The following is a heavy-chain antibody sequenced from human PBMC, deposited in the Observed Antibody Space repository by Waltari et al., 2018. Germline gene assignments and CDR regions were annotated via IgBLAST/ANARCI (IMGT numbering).Heavy chain of an antibody. V-gene: IGHV3-48*03. CDR1: GFILSKYE. J-gene: IGHJ4*02. Sequence: EVQLVESGGGLVQPGGSLRLSCAASGFILSKYEMNWVRQAPGKGLEWVSDIGRSGRITNYADSVKGRFTILRDNAKNTLYLQMNSLRAEDTALYYCARHSSMEMTTLPFDCWGQGILVTVSA. CDR2: IGRSGRIT. D-gene: IGHD3-10*01. CDR3: ARHSSMEMTTLPFDC.